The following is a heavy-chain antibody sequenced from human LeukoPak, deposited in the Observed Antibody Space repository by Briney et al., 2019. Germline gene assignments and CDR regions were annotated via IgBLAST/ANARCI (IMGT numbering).Heavy chain of an antibody. J-gene: IGHJ4*02. V-gene: IGHV3-23*01. CDR1: GFTFSSYA. CDR2: ISGSGGST. D-gene: IGHD1-26*01. Sequence: GGSLRLSCAASGFTFSSYAMSWVRQAPGRGLEWVSAISGSGGSTYYADSVKGRFTISRDNSKNTLYLQMNSLRAEDTAVYYCAKDTNSGSYINYFAYWGQGTLVTVSS. CDR3: AKDTNSGSYINYFAY.